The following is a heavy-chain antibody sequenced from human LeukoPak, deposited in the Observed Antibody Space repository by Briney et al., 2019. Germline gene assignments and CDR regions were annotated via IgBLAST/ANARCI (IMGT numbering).Heavy chain of an antibody. CDR1: GFTFSSYG. D-gene: IGHD3-10*01. CDR3: AKDYGSGSYYYYMDV. J-gene: IGHJ6*03. CDR2: IRYDGSNK. V-gene: IGHV3-30*02. Sequence: GGSLRLSCAASGFTFSSYGMHWVRQAPGKGLEWVAFIRYDGSNKYYADSVKGRFTISRDNSKNTLYLQMNSLRAEDTAVYCCAKDYGSGSYYYYMDVWGKGTTVTISS.